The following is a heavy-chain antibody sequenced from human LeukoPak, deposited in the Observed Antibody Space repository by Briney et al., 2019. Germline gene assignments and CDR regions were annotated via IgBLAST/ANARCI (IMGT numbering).Heavy chain of an antibody. D-gene: IGHD6-19*01. J-gene: IGHJ5*02. CDR2: IYYSGST. V-gene: IGHV4-39*07. CDR3: ANSGWSSVGWFDP. Sequence: SETLSLTCTVSGGSISSYYWGWIRQPPGKGLEWIGSIYYSGSTYYNPSLKSRVTISVDTSKNQFSLKLNSVTAADTAVYYCANSGWSSVGWFDPWGQGTLVTVSS. CDR1: GGSISSYY.